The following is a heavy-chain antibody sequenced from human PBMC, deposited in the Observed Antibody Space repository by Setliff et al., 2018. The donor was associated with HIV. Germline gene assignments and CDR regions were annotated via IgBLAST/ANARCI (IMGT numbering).Heavy chain of an antibody. D-gene: IGHD1-1*01. V-gene: IGHV1-69*06. CDR3: SRNPHPTGTPDYSYYYYMDV. CDR1: GGTFSSYA. J-gene: IGHJ6*03. CDR2: IIPIFGTA. Sequence: SVKVSCKASGGTFSSYAISWVRQAPGQGLEWMGRIIPIFGTANYAQKFQGRVTITADKSTSTAYMELSSLRSEDTAVYYCSRNPHPTGTPDYSYYYYMDVWGKGTTVTVSS.